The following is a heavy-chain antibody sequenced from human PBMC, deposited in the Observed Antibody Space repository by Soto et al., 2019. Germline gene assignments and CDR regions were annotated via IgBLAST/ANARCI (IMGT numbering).Heavy chain of an antibody. CDR2: IYYSGSI. V-gene: IGHV4-30-4*01. CDR1: GDSISSGDSY. J-gene: IGHJ6*02. CDR3: ARDDCGGSRCPYYYGMDV. Sequence: QVQLQESGPGLVTPSQTLSLTCTVSGDSISSGDSYWSWIRQPPGKGLEWIGYIYYSGSIFYNPSLESRVTISVDTSKNQFSLRLSSVTAADTAVYYCARDDCGGSRCPYYYGMDVWGQGTTVTVSS. D-gene: IGHD2-15*01.